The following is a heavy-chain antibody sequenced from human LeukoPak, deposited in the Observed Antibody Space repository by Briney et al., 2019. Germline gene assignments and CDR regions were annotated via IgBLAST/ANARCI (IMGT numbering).Heavy chain of an antibody. CDR2: ISYDGSNK. CDR3: ARDGSGSYYYYYGMDV. D-gene: IGHD3-10*01. CDR1: GFTFSNYA. Sequence: GGSLRLSCAASGFTFSNYAMHWVRQAPGKGLEWVAVISYDGSNKYYADSVKGRFTISRDNSKNTLYLQVNSLRAEDTAVYYCARDGSGSYYYYYGMDVWGQGTTVTVS. J-gene: IGHJ6*02. V-gene: IGHV3-30*04.